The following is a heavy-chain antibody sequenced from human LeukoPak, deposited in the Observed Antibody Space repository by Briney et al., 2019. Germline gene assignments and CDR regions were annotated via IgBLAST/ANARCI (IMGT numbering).Heavy chain of an antibody. CDR1: GFTFSSYG. V-gene: IGHV3-33*01. J-gene: IGHJ4*02. CDR2: IWYDGNNK. CDR3: TRSTSSEYDIYHFDY. D-gene: IGHD3-9*01. Sequence: TGGSLRLSCAASGFTFSSYGMHWVRQAPGKGLEWVAVIWYDGNNKYYADSVKGRFTISRDNSKNTLYLQMNSLRAEDRAVYYCTRSTSSEYDIYHFDYGGEGTLVTVSS.